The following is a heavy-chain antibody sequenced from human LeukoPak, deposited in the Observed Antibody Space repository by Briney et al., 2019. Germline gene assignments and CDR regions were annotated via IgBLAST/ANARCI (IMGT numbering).Heavy chain of an antibody. V-gene: IGHV1-2*06. J-gene: IGHJ6*03. CDR3: ARDPTRGVGYYYYYMDV. D-gene: IGHD2-8*01. CDR1: GYTFTDYY. CDR2: INPNSGGT. Sequence: GASVKVSCKASGYTFTDYYMHWVRQAPGQGLEWVGRINPNSGGTNYAQKFQGRVTMTRDTSISTAYMELSRLRSDDTAAYYCARDPTRGVGYYYYYMDVWGKGTTVTVSS.